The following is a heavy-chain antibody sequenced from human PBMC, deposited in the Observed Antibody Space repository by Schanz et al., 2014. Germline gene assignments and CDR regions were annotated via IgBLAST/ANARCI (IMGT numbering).Heavy chain of an antibody. V-gene: IGHV1-69*04. Sequence: QVQLVQSGAEVRKLGSSVRVSCKASGGTFTSYAFSWVRQAPGQGLEWMGRIIPIVDITNYAQKFQGRVTMTRDTSTSTVYMELSSLRSEDTAVYYCASALTTWGGMDVWGQGTTVTVSS. D-gene: IGHD4-4*01. J-gene: IGHJ6*02. CDR3: ASALTTWGGMDV. CDR1: GGTFTSYA. CDR2: IIPIVDIT.